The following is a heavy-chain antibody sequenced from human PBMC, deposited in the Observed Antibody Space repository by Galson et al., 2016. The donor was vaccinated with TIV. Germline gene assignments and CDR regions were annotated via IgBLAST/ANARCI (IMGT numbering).Heavy chain of an antibody. J-gene: IGHJ4*02. V-gene: IGHV3-53*01. CDR3: VRAETPNNADD. D-gene: IGHD1-14*01. CDR2: IYPDGAT. CDR1: GFTVQRNF. Sequence: SLRLSCAASGFTVQRNFMSWVRQAPGKGLEWVSIIYPDGATFYAGSMKGRFGISRDTSQNTLSLQMNSLRAEDTALYYCVRAETPNNADDWGPGTLVTVSS.